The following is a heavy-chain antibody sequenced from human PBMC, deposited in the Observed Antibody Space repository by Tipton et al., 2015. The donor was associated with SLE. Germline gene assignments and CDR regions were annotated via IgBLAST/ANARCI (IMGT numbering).Heavy chain of an antibody. V-gene: IGHV4-34*01. Sequence: TLSLTCAVYGGSFSGYFWSWICQSPGEGLEWIGEMNHGGSTSYNPSLKSRVTISVDTSKNQFSLKLSSVTAADTAVYYCARGGPAGKAVAWGGWFDPWGLGTLVTVSS. D-gene: IGHD6-19*01. CDR3: ARGGPAGKAVAWGGWFDP. J-gene: IGHJ5*02. CDR1: GGSFSGYF. CDR2: MNHGGST.